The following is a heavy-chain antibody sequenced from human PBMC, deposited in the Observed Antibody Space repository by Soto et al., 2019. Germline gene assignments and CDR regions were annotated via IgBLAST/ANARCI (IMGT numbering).Heavy chain of an antibody. D-gene: IGHD3-10*01. Sequence: PGGSLRLSCTASGFTFGDYAMSWFRQAPGKGLEWVGFIRSTAYGGTTEYAASVKGRFTISRDDSKSIAYLQMNSLKTEDTAVYYCTRVRRVRGVYFDYWGQGTLVTVSS. V-gene: IGHV3-49*03. CDR1: GFTFGDYA. CDR3: TRVRRVRGVYFDY. CDR2: IRSTAYGGTT. J-gene: IGHJ4*02.